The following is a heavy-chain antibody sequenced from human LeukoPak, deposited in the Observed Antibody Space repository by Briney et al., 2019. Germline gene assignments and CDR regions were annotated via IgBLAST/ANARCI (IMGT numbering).Heavy chain of an antibody. CDR3: ARALRRKVGASHLDAFDI. D-gene: IGHD1-26*01. J-gene: IGHJ3*02. Sequence: SETLSLTCTVSGGSISSYYWSWIRQPPGKGLEWIGYIYYSGSTNYNPSLKSRVTISVDTSKNQFSLKLSSVTAADTAVYYCARALRRKVGASHLDAFDIWGQGTMVTVSS. CDR1: GGSISSYY. CDR2: IYYSGST. V-gene: IGHV4-59*01.